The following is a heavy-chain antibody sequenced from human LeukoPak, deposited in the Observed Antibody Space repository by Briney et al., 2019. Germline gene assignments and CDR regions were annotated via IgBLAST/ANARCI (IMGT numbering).Heavy chain of an antibody. Sequence: PGGSLRLSCAASGFTFDDYAMHWVRQAPGKGLEWVSGIRWNSGSIGYADSVKGRFTISRDNAKNSLYLQMNRLRAEDMALYYCAKGAYYDFWSGYFHFDYWGQGTLVTVSS. CDR3: AKGAYYDFWSGYFHFDY. CDR2: IRWNSGSI. CDR1: GFTFDDYA. D-gene: IGHD3-3*01. J-gene: IGHJ4*02. V-gene: IGHV3-9*03.